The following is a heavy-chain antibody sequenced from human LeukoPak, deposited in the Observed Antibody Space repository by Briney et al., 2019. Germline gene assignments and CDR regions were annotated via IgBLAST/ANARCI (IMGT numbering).Heavy chain of an antibody. V-gene: IGHV4-34*01. CDR3: ARGGGCSGGSCYYMDV. D-gene: IGHD2-15*01. Sequence: SETLSLTCTVSGGSISSYYWAWIRQPPGKGLEWIGEINHSGSTNYNPSLKSRVTISVDTSKNQFTLKLTSVTAADTAVYYCARGGGCSGGSCYYMDVWGKGPTVTVSS. CDR2: INHSGST. CDR1: GGSISSYY. J-gene: IGHJ6*03.